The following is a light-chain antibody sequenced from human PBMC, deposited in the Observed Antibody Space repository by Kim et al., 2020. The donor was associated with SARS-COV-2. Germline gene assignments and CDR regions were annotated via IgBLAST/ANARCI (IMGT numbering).Light chain of an antibody. V-gene: IGKV1-33*01. J-gene: IGKJ4*01. CDR1: HDISNY. Sequence: DIQMTQSPSSLSASVGDRVTITCQASHDISNYLNWFQQKPGKSPKLLIYATSSLETGVPSRFSGSGSGTDYALTISSLQPEDIATYYCQQYDDLPITFGGGTKLEI. CDR3: QQYDDLPIT. CDR2: ATS.